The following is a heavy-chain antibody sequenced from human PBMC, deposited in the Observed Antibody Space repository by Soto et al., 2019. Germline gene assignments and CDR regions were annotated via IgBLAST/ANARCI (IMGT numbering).Heavy chain of an antibody. J-gene: IGHJ6*02. CDR2: IIPIFGTA. V-gene: IGHV1-69*13. D-gene: IGHD6-13*01. CDR3: AREGGGIAAAGYGMDV. CDR1: GCTFSSYA. Sequence: AVKVSCKASGCTFSSYAISWVRQAPGQGLEWMGGIIPIFGTANYAQKFQGRVTITADESTSTAYMELSSLRSEDTAVYYCAREGGGIAAAGYGMDVWGQGTTVTVSS.